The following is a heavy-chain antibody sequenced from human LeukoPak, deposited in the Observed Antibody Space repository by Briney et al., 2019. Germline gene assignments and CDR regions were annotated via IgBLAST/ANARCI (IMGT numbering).Heavy chain of an antibody. CDR3: ARDRGVATAEFDY. D-gene: IGHD5-18*01. J-gene: IGHJ4*02. V-gene: IGHV3-21*01. CDR1: GFTFSSYS. CDR2: ISSSSSYI. Sequence: GGSLRLSCAASGFTFSSYSMNWVRQAPGEGLEWVSSISSSSSYIYYADSVKGRFTISRDNAKNSLYLQMNSLRAEDTAVYYCARDRGVATAEFDYWGQGTPVTVSS.